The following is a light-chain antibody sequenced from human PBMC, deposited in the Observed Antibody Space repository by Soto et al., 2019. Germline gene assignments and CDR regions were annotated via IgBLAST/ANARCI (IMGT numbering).Light chain of an antibody. J-gene: IGKJ4*02. Sequence: EIVMTQSPATLSVSPGERVTLSCRARQSVSSNLAWYQQKPGQAPRLLIYGASTRAPGIPARFIGSGSGTEFTLTISSLQSEDFAVYYCQQYNNWPLTFGGGTKVEIK. CDR1: QSVSSN. V-gene: IGKV3-15*01. CDR3: QQYNNWPLT. CDR2: GAS.